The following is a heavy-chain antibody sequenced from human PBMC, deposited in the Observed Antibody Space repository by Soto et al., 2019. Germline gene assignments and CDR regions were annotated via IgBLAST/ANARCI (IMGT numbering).Heavy chain of an antibody. CDR1: GFTFSSYA. Sequence: QVQLVESGGGVVQPGRSLRLSCAASGFTFSSYAMHWVRQAPGKGLEWVAVISYDGSNKYYADSVKGRFTISRDKSKNTLYLQMNSLRAEDTAVYYCASAVPFDLWGRGTLVTVSS. D-gene: IGHD2-2*01. CDR2: ISYDGSNK. V-gene: IGHV3-30-3*01. J-gene: IGHJ2*01. CDR3: ASAVPFDL.